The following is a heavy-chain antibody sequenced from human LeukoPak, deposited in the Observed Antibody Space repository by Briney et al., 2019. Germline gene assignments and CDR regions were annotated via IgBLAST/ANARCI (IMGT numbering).Heavy chain of an antibody. D-gene: IGHD1-1*01. CDR2: IKKHGSDK. CDR1: GFTFTTYS. Sequence: GGSLRLSCAASGFTFTTYSMSWVRQAPGKGLEWVANIKKHGSDKYYVDSVKGRFTISRDNAKNSLYLQMNTLRAEDTAVYYCARDPYNWNDGGYGMDVWGKGTTVTVYS. CDR3: ARDPYNWNDGGYGMDV. J-gene: IGHJ6*04. V-gene: IGHV3-7*03.